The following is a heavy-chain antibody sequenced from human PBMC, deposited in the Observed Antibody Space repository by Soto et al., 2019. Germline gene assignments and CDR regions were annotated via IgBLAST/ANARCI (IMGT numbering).Heavy chain of an antibody. CDR3: AKDGGWSLAVAGLFDY. J-gene: IGHJ4*02. Sequence: EVHLLEYGGGLVKPGWSLRLSCVVSGSTFSSDDMSWVRHAPGRGLEWVSGISDSGGSTYYAESVKGRFTFYKDNAKNTLDLQMKSLRVEDTALSYCAKDGGWSLAVAGLFDYWGPGTQVTVSS. CDR1: GSTFSSDD. D-gene: IGHD6-19*01. CDR2: ISDSGGST. V-gene: IGHV3-23*01.